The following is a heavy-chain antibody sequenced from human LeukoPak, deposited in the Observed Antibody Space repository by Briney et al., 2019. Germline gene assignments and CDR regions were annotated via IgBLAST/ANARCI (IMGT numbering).Heavy chain of an antibody. J-gene: IGHJ4*02. CDR1: GFTFGDYA. V-gene: IGHV3-49*04. CDR2: IRSKAYGGTT. Sequence: PGRSLRLSCTASGFTFGDYAMSWVRQAPGKELEWVGFIRSKAYGGTTEYAASVKGRFTISRDDSKSIAYLQMNSLKTEDTAVYYCTRDYGGKGGFDYWGQGTLVTVSS. CDR3: TRDYGGKGGFDY. D-gene: IGHD4/OR15-4a*01.